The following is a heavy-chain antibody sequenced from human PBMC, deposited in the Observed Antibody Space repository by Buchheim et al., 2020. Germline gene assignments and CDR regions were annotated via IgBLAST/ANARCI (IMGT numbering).Heavy chain of an antibody. D-gene: IGHD3-10*01. V-gene: IGHV4-59*01. CDR1: GGSMTNYY. CDR2: IFYSGSL. CDR3: ARRGSGILFDY. J-gene: IGHJ4*02. Sequence: QVQLQESGPGLVKLSETLSLTCTVSGGSMTNYYWSWFRQPPGKGLEWIGYIFYSGSLNYSPSLKSRVTISVDPSKNQFSLKLRSVTPADTAVYYCARRGSGILFDYWGQG.